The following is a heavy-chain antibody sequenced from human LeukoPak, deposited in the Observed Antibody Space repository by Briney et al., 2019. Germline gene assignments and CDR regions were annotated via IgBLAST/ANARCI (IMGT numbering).Heavy chain of an antibody. J-gene: IGHJ3*02. CDR2: ISYDGSNQ. CDR1: GFTFNNYA. Sequence: GGALRLSCAAPGFTFNNYAMQWVRQAPGKGLEWVAIISYDGSNQYYADSVKGRFAISRDSSQNTLYLQMNTLRVEDTAVYFCAGEGYYAFDIWGQGTMVTVSS. D-gene: IGHD3-22*01. CDR3: AGEGYYAFDI. V-gene: IGHV3-30*09.